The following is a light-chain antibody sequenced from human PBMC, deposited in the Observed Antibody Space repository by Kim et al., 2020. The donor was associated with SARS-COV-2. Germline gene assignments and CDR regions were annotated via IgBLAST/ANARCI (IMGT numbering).Light chain of an antibody. V-gene: IGKV3-20*01. CDR1: QSVSTN. Sequence: SLSPGERRTLSCRASQSVSTNLAWYQQKPGQAPRLLIYGASSRATGIPDRFSGSGSGTDFTLTISRLEPEDFAVYYCQQHDKSPKTFGQGTKLEI. CDR3: QQHDKSPKT. CDR2: GAS. J-gene: IGKJ2*01.